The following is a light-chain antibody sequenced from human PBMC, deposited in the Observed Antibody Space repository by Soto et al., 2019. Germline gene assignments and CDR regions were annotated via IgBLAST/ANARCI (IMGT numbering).Light chain of an antibody. CDR3: VSFTASTTYV. J-gene: IGLJ1*01. Sequence: QSALTQPASVSASPGQSITISCTGTSSDVGGSNLVSWYQQHPGKPPKLIIYDVATRPSGVSNRFSGSKSGSTASLIISRLQTEDEADYYCVSFTASTTYVFGSGTKVTVL. CDR2: DVA. CDR1: SSDVGGSNL. V-gene: IGLV2-14*03.